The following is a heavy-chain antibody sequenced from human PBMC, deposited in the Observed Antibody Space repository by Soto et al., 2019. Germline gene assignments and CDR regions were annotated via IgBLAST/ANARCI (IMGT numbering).Heavy chain of an antibody. D-gene: IGHD1-7*01. CDR1: GGSISSSNW. Sequence: PSETLSLTCAVSGGSISSSNWWSWVRQPPGKGLEWIGEIYHSGSTNYNPSLKSRVTISVDKSKNQFPLKLSSVTAADTAVYYCARAQTELELLLRWFDPWGQGTLVTVSS. V-gene: IGHV4-4*02. CDR2: IYHSGST. J-gene: IGHJ5*02. CDR3: ARAQTELELLLRWFDP.